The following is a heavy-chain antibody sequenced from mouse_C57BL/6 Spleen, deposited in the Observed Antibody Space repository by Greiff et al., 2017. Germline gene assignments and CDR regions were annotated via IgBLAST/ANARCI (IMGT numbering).Heavy chain of an antibody. Sequence: VKLVESGPGLVAPSQSLSITCTVSGFSLTSYAISWVRQPPGKGLEWLGVIWPGGGTNYNSALKSRLSISKDNSKSQVFLKMNSLQTDDTARYYCARKPTTVVADYAMDYWGQGTSVTVSS. CDR3: ARKPTTVVADYAMDY. D-gene: IGHD1-1*01. J-gene: IGHJ4*01. V-gene: IGHV2-9-1*01. CDR1: GFSLTSYA. CDR2: IWPGGGT.